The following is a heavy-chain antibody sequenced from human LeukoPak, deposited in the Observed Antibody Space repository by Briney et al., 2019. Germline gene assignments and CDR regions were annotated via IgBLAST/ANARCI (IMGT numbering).Heavy chain of an antibody. V-gene: IGHV3-23*01. CDR1: GFTFSSNA. CDR2: ITGSGGTT. D-gene: IGHD6-19*01. CDR3: AKDRIAVAGFRVKFDY. J-gene: IGHJ4*02. Sequence: LAGGSPRLSCAASGFTFSSNAMTWVRQAPGKGLECVSAITGSGGTTYYADSVKGRFTISRDNSKNKVYLEMNSLRVEDTAVYFCAKDRIAVAGFRVKFDYWGQGTLVTVSS.